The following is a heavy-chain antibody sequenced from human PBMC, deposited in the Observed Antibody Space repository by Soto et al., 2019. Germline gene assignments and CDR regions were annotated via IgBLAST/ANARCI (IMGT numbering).Heavy chain of an antibody. CDR1: GWSFSGYY. CDR3: ARSVWSGYYAY. J-gene: IGHJ4*02. D-gene: IGHD3-3*01. Sequence: PSETLSLTCAFYGWSFSGYYWSWIRQPPGKGLEWIGEINHSGSTNYNPSLKSRVTISVDTSKNQFSLKLSSVTAADTAVYYCARSVWSGYYAYWGQGTLVTVSS. CDR2: INHSGST. V-gene: IGHV4-34*01.